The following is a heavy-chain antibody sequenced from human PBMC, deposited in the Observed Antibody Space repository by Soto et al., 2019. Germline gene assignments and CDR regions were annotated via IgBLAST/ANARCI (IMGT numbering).Heavy chain of an antibody. V-gene: IGHV4-34*01. CDR2: INHSGST. J-gene: IGHJ4*02. CDR3: ARAPPLVPPDY. CDR1: GGSFSGYY. Sequence: QVQLQQWGAGLLKPSETLSLTCAVYGGSFSGYYWSWIRQPPGKGLEWIGEINHSGSTNYNPSLKSRVTISVDTSKNQFSLKLSSVTAADTAVYYCARAPPLVPPDYWGQGTLVTVSS. D-gene: IGHD6-6*01.